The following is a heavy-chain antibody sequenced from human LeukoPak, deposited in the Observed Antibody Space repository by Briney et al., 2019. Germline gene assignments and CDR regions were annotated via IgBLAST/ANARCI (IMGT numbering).Heavy chain of an antibody. D-gene: IGHD6-13*01. CDR1: GGPISSSHW. CDR2: IHYTGSI. J-gene: IGHJ5*02. Sequence: SETLSLTCAVSGGPISSSHWWSWIRQPPGKGLEWIGEIHYTGSINYTPSLKSRVTISIDKSKNQFSLNLSSVTAADTVVYYCARGPPYSITWSNWFDPWGQGILVTVSS. CDR3: ARGPPYSITWSNWFDP. V-gene: IGHV4-4*02.